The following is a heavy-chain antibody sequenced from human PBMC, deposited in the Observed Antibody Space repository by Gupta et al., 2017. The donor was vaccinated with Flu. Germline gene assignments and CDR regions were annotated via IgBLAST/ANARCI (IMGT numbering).Heavy chain of an antibody. CDR2: ISGTSNTI. CDR3: SRVSRAKQWPSRFVF. CDR1: GFTFSDYY. J-gene: IGHJ6*01. V-gene: IGHV3-11*01. D-gene: IGHD6-19*01. Sequence: QVQLVESGGALVKPGGSLGSSCAASGFTFSDYYISWIRQAPGKGLEWISYISGTSNTIYYADSMQGRFTISRYNARNSLYLTMTSLRAEDTAVYDCSRVSRAKQWPSRFVFWG.